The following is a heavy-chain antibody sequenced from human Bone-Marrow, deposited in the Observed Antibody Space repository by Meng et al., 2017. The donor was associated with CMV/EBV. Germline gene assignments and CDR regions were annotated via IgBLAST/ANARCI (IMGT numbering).Heavy chain of an antibody. Sequence: SRGSISSGGYSWSWIRQPPGKGLEWIGYIYHSGSTYYNPSLKSRVTISVDTSKNQFSLKLSSVTATDTAVYFCARVYIWGNYRLDYWGQGALVTVSS. CDR3: ARVYIWGNYRLDY. CDR1: RGSISSGGYS. D-gene: IGHD3-16*02. J-gene: IGHJ4*02. CDR2: IYHSGST. V-gene: IGHV4-30-2*01.